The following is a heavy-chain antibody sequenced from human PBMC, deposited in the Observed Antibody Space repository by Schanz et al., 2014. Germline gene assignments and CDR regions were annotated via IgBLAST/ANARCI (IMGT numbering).Heavy chain of an antibody. CDR3: AKRCSSTSCSHGAFDM. J-gene: IGHJ3*02. V-gene: IGHV3-33*06. CDR1: GFTFSAYG. D-gene: IGHD2-2*01. Sequence: QVQLVESGGGVVQPGRSLRLSCAASGFTFSAYGMHWVRQAPGKGLEWVAVIWYDGNNKYYADSVKGRFTISRDNSKNTLYLQMNSLRDEDTAMYYCAKRCSSTSCSHGAFDMWGQGTMVTVSS. CDR2: IWYDGNNK.